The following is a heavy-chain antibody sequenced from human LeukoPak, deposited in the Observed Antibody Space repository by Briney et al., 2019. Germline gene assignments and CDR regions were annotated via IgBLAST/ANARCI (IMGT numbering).Heavy chain of an antibody. V-gene: IGHV1-69*06. CDR3: ARDQSIVVVTAIPGYFQH. Sequence: GASVKVSCKASGGTFSSYAISWVRQAPGQGLEWMGGIIPIFGTANYAQKFQGRVTITADKSTSTAYMELSSLRSEDTAVYYCARDQSIVVVTAIPGYFQHWGQGTLVTVSS. D-gene: IGHD2-21*02. CDR2: IIPIFGTA. J-gene: IGHJ1*01. CDR1: GGTFSSYA.